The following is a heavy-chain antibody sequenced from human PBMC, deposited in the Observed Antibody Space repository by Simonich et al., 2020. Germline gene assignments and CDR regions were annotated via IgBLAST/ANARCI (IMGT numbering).Heavy chain of an antibody. CDR2: IYYMGRT. CDR3: ARHKGYCSGGSCYSHWYFDL. V-gene: IGHV4-39*01. D-gene: IGHD2-15*01. Sequence: QLQLQESGPGLVKPSETLSLTCTVSGGSISSSSYYWGWIRQPQWKGLEWIGGIYYMGRTDDNPALKSRVPISGETSKNQLSLKLSSVTAADTAVYYCARHKGYCSGGSCYSHWYFDLWGRGTLVTVSS. J-gene: IGHJ2*01. CDR1: GGSISSSSYY.